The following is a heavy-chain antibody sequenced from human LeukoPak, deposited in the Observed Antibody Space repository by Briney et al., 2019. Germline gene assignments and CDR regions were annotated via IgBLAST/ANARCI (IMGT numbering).Heavy chain of an antibody. Sequence: ASVTVSCKASGYTFANNYLHWVRQAPGQGLEWMGMIYPRDGSTSYAQNFQGRVTVTRDTSTTTVHMELRGLRSEDTAVYYCARDQEGFDYWGQGTVVTVSS. V-gene: IGHV1-46*01. CDR1: GYTFANNY. CDR2: IYPRDGST. J-gene: IGHJ4*02. CDR3: ARDQEGFDY.